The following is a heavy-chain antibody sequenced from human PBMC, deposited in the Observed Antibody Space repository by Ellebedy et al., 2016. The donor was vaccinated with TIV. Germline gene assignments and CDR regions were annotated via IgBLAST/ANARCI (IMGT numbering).Heavy chain of an antibody. CDR2: ITRSGGGI. J-gene: IGHJ4*02. Sequence: GGSLRLSXAASGFIFSSYAMNWVHQAPGKGLEWVSVITRSGGGIYYAESVKGRFTISRDDSKNTSYLQTNSLRAEDTAVYYCVKGLGYCSSASCYEDYWGQGTLVTVSS. CDR3: VKGLGYCSSASCYEDY. V-gene: IGHV3-23*01. CDR1: GFIFSSYA. D-gene: IGHD2-2*01.